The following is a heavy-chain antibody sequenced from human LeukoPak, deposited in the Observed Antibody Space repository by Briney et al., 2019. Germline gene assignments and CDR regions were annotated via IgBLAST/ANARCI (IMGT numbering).Heavy chain of an antibody. CDR2: IYTSGST. CDR3: ARHPYCSGGSCYQRAFQH. V-gene: IGHV4-61*02. D-gene: IGHD2-15*01. Sequence: SETLTLTCTVSGGSISSGSYYWSWIRQPAGKGLEWIGRIYTSGSTNYNPSLKSRVTISVDTSKNQFSLKLSSVTAADTAVYYCARHPYCSGGSCYQRAFQHWGQGTLVTVSS. CDR1: GGSISSGSYY. J-gene: IGHJ1*01.